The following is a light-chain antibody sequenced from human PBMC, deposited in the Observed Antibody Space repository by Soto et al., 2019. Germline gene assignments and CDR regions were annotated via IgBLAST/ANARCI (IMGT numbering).Light chain of an antibody. CDR2: DVS. V-gene: IGLV2-11*01. J-gene: IGLJ1*01. CDR1: SSDVGGYNY. CDR3: CSYAGSYTFYV. Sequence: QSVLTQPRSVSGSPGQSVTISCTGTSSDVGGYNYVSWYQQHPDKAPKVMIYDVSKRPSGVPDRFSGSKSGNTASLTISGLQAEDEADYYCCSYAGSYTFYVFGTGTKLTVL.